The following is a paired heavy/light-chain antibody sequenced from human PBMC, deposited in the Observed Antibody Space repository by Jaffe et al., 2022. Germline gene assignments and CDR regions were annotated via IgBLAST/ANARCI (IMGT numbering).Light chain of an antibody. CDR1: QSISSY. CDR3: QQSYSSWT. Sequence: DIQMTQSPSSLSASVGDRVTITCRASQSISSYLNWYQQKPGKAPKLLIYAASSLQSGVPSRFSGSGSGTDFTLTISSLQPEDFATYYCQQSYSSWTFGQGTKVEIK. J-gene: IGKJ1*01. V-gene: IGKV1-39*01. CDR2: AAS.
Heavy chain of an antibody. CDR3: TRERLYFDWCIGCYYYMDV. J-gene: IGHJ6*03. D-gene: IGHD3-9*01. CDR1: GFTFGDYA. Sequence: EVQLVESGGGLVQPGRSLRLSCTASGFTFGDYAMSWVRQAPGKGLEWVGFIRSKAYGGTTEYAASVKGRFTISRDDSKSIAYLQMNSLKTEDTAVYYCTRERLYFDWCIGCYYYMDVWGKGTTVTVSS. CDR2: IRSKAYGGTT. V-gene: IGHV3-49*04.